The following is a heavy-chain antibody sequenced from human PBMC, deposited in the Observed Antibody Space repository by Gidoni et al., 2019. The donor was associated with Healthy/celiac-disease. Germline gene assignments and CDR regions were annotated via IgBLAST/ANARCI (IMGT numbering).Heavy chain of an antibody. D-gene: IGHD6-13*01. CDR3: ARHDGSSWGGDYYGMDV. Sequence: QLQLQESGPGLVKPSEPLSLTCTVSGGSISSRSYYWGWIRQPPGKGLEWIGSIYYSGSTYYNPSLKSRVTISVDTSKNQFSLKLSSVTAADTAVYYCARHDGSSWGGDYYGMDVWGQGTTVTVSS. V-gene: IGHV4-39*01. CDR1: GGSISSRSYY. J-gene: IGHJ6*02. CDR2: IYYSGST.